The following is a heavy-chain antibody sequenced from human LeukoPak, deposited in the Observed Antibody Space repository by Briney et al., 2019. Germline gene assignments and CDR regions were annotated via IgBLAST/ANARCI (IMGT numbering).Heavy chain of an antibody. CDR2: VNPSSGDT. CDR3: ARRSVTFSFDY. Sequence: EASVKVSCKTSGYTFTSYNMQWVRLAPGQGLEWMGVVNPSSGDTSFEQKFQGRVTMTRDTSTNTVYMELSSLRSEDTAVYYCARRSVTFSFDYWGQGTLVTVSS. D-gene: IGHD3-16*01. CDR1: GYTFTSYN. V-gene: IGHV1-46*01. J-gene: IGHJ4*02.